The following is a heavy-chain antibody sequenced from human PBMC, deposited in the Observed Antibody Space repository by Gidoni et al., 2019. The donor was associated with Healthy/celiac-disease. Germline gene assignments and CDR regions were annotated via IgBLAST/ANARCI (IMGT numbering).Heavy chain of an antibody. J-gene: IGHJ3*02. CDR2: IYYSGST. D-gene: IGHD4-17*01. CDR1: GASISSYY. Sequence: QAQLQESGPGLVKPSETLSLTCTVSGASISSYYWSWIRQPPGKGLEWIGYIYYSGSTNYNPALKSRVTISVDTSKNQFSLKLSSVTAADTAVYYCARHFTVTRALFPAFDIWGQGTMVTVSS. CDR3: ARHFTVTRALFPAFDI. V-gene: IGHV4-59*08.